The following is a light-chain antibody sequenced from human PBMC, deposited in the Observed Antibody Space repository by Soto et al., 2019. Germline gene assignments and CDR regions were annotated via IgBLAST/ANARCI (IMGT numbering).Light chain of an antibody. Sequence: QCALTQPASGSRAPGRWSSISNNKTSSDVGSYNLVSWYQQHPGKAPKLMIYEGSKRPSGVSNRFSGSKAGNTASLTISGLQAEDGADYYCCSYAGSSTYVFGTVTKVTVL. CDR1: SSDVGSYNL. CDR2: EGS. CDR3: CSYAGSSTYV. V-gene: IGLV2-23*01. J-gene: IGLJ1*01.